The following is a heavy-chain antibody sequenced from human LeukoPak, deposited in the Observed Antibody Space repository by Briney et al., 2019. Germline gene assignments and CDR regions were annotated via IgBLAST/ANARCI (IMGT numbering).Heavy chain of an antibody. CDR1: GGSISSYY. CDR2: IYTSGST. V-gene: IGHV4-4*07. J-gene: IGHJ1*01. D-gene: IGHD2-2*02. Sequence: KTSETLSLTCTVSGGSISSYYWSWIRQPAGKGLEWIGRIYTSGSTNYNPSLKSRVTMSVDTSKNQFSLKLSSVTAADTAVYYCARDGYCSSTSCYTDFQHWGQGTLVTVSS. CDR3: ARDGYCSSTSCYTDFQH.